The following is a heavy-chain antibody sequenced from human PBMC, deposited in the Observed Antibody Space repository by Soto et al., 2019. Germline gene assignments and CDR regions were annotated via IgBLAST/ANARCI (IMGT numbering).Heavy chain of an antibody. CDR1: GGSISSYY. Sequence: SETLSLTCTVSGGSISSYYWSWIRQPPGKGLEWIGYIYYSGSTNYNPSLKSRVTISVDTSKNQFSLKLSSVTAADTAVYYCARLRYDSSGYYYMVVDYWGQGTLVTVSS. J-gene: IGHJ4*02. D-gene: IGHD3-22*01. V-gene: IGHV4-59*08. CDR3: ARLRYDSSGYYYMVVDY. CDR2: IYYSGST.